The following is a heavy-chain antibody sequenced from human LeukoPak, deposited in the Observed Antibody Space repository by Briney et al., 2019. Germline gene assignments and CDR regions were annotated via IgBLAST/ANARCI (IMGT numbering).Heavy chain of an antibody. CDR3: ARDGIAAAAEYYYYGMDV. V-gene: IGHV1-18*01. CDR2: ISAYNGNT. CDR1: GYTFTSYG. J-gene: IGHJ6*02. Sequence: ASVKVSCKASGYTFTSYGISWVRLAPGQGLEWMGWISAYNGNTNYAQKLQGRVTMTTDTSTSTAYMELRSLRSDDTAVYYCARDGIAAAAEYYYYGMDVWGQGTTVTVSS. D-gene: IGHD6-13*01.